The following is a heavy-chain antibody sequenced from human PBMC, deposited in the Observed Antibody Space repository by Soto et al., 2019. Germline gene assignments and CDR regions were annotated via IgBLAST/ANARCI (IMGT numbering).Heavy chain of an antibody. CDR2: IIPILGIA. Sequence: ASVKVSCKASGGTFSSYTISWVRQAPGQGLEWMGRIIPILGIANYAQKFQGRVTITADKSTSTAYMELSSLRSEDTAVYYCARGYCSGGSCSNGNYYYYYYMDVWGKGTTVTVSS. V-gene: IGHV1-69*02. J-gene: IGHJ6*03. CDR1: GGTFSSYT. CDR3: ARGYCSGGSCSNGNYYYYYYMDV. D-gene: IGHD2-15*01.